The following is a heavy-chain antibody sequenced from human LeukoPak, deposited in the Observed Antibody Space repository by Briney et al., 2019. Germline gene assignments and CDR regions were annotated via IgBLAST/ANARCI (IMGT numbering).Heavy chain of an antibody. V-gene: IGHV3-21*01. CDR3: ARDQYGSGSYSRLDY. CDR2: ISSSSTNI. J-gene: IGHJ4*02. Sequence: PGGSLRLSCAASGFTFSTYTMNWVPQAPGKGLEWVSSISSSSTNIYYADSVKGRFTISRDNAKNSLYLQMNSLRAEDTAVYYCARDQYGSGSYSRLDYWGQGTLVTVSS. D-gene: IGHD3-10*01. CDR1: GFTFSTYT.